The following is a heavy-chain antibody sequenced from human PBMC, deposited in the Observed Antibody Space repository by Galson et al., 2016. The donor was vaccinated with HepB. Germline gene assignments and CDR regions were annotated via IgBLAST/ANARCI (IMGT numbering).Heavy chain of an antibody. J-gene: IGHJ6*03. CDR1: GFTFSRYW. Sequence: SLRLSCAASGFTFSRYWMSWVRQTPGKGLEWVANVNQDGRKKNYVDSVEGRFTISRDNARNSLDLQMNNLRVDDTAVYYWARVEARFLEWLFDSFYYYMDVWGKGTTVTVSS. CDR2: VNQDGRKK. V-gene: IGHV3-7*04. CDR3: ARVEARFLEWLFDSFYYYMDV. D-gene: IGHD3-3*01.